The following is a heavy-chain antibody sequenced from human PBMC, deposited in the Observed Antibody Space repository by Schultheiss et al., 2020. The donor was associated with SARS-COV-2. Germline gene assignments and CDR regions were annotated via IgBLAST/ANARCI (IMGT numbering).Heavy chain of an antibody. J-gene: IGHJ6*02. CDR2: IYYSGST. CDR1: GGSVGSGSYY. D-gene: IGHD3-16*01. CDR3: ARVGVGMDV. V-gene: IGHV4-31*03. Sequence: SETLSLTCTVSGGSVGSGSYYWSWIRQHPGKGLEWIGYIYYSGSTYYNPSLKSRVTISLDTSKNQFSLKLSSVTAADTAVYYCARVGVGMDVWGQGTTVTVAS.